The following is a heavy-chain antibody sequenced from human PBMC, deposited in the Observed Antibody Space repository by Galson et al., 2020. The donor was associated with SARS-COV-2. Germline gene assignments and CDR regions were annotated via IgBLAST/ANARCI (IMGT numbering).Heavy chain of an antibody. CDR3: ARVNEGAHHSSSWTVYYYYMDV. CDR2: IYYSGST. Sequence: SETLSLTCTVSGGSISSSSYYWGWIRQPPGKGLEWIGSIYYSGSTYYNPSLKSRVTISVDTSKNQFSLKLSSVTAADTAVYYCARVNEGAHHSSSWTVYYYYMDVWGKGTTVTVSS. V-gene: IGHV4-39*07. CDR1: GGSISSSSYY. D-gene: IGHD6-13*01. J-gene: IGHJ6*03.